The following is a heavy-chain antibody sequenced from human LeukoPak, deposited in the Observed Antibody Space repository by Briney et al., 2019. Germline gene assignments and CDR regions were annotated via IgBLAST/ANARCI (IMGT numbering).Heavy chain of an antibody. V-gene: IGHV3-7*01. D-gene: IGHD3-3*02. CDR1: GFAFSSYC. CDR3: GTWQFWSGYYFEY. J-gene: IGHJ4*02. Sequence: GGSLRLSCVASGFAFSSYCMSWVRQAPGKGLEWVANIKDDGSQTYSVDSVKGRFTLPRDNAKNSIYLQLNSLTTDDTAVYYWGTWQFWSGYYFEYWGQGTQVTVSS. CDR2: IKDDGSQT.